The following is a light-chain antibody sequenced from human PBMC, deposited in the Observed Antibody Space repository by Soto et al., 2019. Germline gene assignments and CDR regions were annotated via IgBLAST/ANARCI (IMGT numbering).Light chain of an antibody. Sequence: DIQMTQSPSSLSASVGDRVTITCQASQDISNDLNWYQQKPGTAPKLLIYDASNLETGVPSRFSGSASGTDVTFTISSLQPEDIATYYCQQYDNLLSVGEGTRLEIK. CDR2: DAS. V-gene: IGKV1-33*01. CDR3: QQYDNLLS. CDR1: QDISND. J-gene: IGKJ5*01.